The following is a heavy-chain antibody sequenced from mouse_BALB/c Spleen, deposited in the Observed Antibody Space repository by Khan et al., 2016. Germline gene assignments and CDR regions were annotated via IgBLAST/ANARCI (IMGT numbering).Heavy chain of an antibody. CDR1: GFDFSRYW. CDR3: ARAGYDAYLAY. D-gene: IGHD2-2*01. J-gene: IGHJ3*01. CDR2: INPDSRTI. Sequence: EVQLHESGGGLVQPGGSLKLSCAASGFDFSRYWMSWVRQAPGKGLEWIGEINPDSRTINYSPSLKAKFTISRDNAKSTLYLQLSKVRSEDTALYYCARAGYDAYLAYWGQGTLVTVSA. V-gene: IGHV4-1*02.